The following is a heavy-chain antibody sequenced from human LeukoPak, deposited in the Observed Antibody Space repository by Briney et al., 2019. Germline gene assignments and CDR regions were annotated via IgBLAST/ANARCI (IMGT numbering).Heavy chain of an antibody. CDR3: AREPPTPGYWYYDL. J-gene: IGHJ2*01. CDR2: ISISGDK. CDR1: GLSFSRHD. D-gene: IGHD2-15*01. Sequence: PGGSLRLSCVASGLSFSRHDIHWVRQGTGKGLEWVSAISISGDKHYSDSVKGRFTISRADAENSVYLQMNSLRAGDTAVYFCAREPPTPGYWYYDLWGRGTLVTVSS. V-gene: IGHV3-13*01.